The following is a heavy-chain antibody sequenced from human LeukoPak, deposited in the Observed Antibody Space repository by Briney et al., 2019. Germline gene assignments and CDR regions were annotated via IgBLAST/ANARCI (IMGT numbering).Heavy chain of an antibody. J-gene: IGHJ4*02. D-gene: IGHD1-20*01. CDR2: ISGSGGST. Sequence: GGSLRLSCAASGFTFSSYVMSWVRQAPGKGLEWVSAISGSGGSTYHADSVKGRFTISRDNSKNTLYLQMNSLRAEDTAVYYCAKDVGVTGTTLNYWGQGTLVTVSS. CDR1: GFTFSSYV. V-gene: IGHV3-23*01. CDR3: AKDVGVTGTTLNY.